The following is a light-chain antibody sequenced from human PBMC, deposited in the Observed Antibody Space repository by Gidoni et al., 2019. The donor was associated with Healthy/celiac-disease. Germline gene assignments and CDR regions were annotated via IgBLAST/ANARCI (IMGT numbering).Light chain of an antibody. CDR1: QDISIY. CDR2: DAS. Sequence: DIQMTQSPSSLSASVGDRVTITCQASQDISIYLNWYQQKPGKATELLIYDASNLEIGVPSRFSGSGSGTYFTFTISSLQPEDIATYYCQQYDVLPPPSFGGGTKVEI. V-gene: IGKV1-33*01. CDR3: QQYDVLPPPS. J-gene: IGKJ4*01.